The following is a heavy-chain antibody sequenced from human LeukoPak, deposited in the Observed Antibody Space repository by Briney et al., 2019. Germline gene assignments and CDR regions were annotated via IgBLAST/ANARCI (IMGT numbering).Heavy chain of an antibody. CDR3: ARGGRGGYSYGSDY. V-gene: IGHV4-59*01. Sequence: SETLSLTCTVSGGSISSYYWSWIRQPPGKGLEWIGYIYYSGGTNYNPSLKSRVTISLDTSKNQFSLKLSSVTAADTAVYYCARGGRGGYSYGSDYWGQGTLVTVSS. J-gene: IGHJ4*02. D-gene: IGHD5-18*01. CDR1: GGSISSYY. CDR2: IYYSGGT.